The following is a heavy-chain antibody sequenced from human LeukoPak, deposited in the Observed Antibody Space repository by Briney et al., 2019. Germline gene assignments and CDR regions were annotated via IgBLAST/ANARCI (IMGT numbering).Heavy chain of an antibody. CDR1: GFTFSSYW. CDR3: AREASYSGYYPY. V-gene: IGHV3-7*01. Sequence: GVSLGLSCAASGFTFSSYWMSWVRQAPGKGLEWVANIKQDGSEKYYVDSVKGRFTIARDNAKNSLYLQMNSLRAEDTAVYYCAREASYSGYYPYWGQGTLVTVSS. D-gene: IGHD3-22*01. J-gene: IGHJ4*02. CDR2: IKQDGSEK.